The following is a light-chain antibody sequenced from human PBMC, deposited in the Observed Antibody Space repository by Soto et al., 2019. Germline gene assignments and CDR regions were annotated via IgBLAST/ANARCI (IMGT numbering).Light chain of an antibody. V-gene: IGKV3-20*01. CDR2: GAS. J-gene: IGKJ1*01. CDR3: QRYGTTPWT. CDR1: QSVCSRC. Sequence: ETVLTQSPGTLSSSPGERITLSCRASQSVCSRCLAWYQQKSGQSPRLLIYGASSRATGIPDRFSGSGAEPGSTLTSSGLEPEDFAGYYCQRYGTTPWTFGQGTKVGIK.